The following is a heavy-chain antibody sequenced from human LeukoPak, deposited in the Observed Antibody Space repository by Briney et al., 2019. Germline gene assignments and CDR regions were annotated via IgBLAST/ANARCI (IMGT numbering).Heavy chain of an antibody. V-gene: IGHV1-2*02. Sequence: ASVKVSCKASGYTFTSYYMHWVRQAPGQGLEWMGWINPNSGGTNYAQKFQGRVTMTRDTSISTAYMELSRLRSDDTAEYYCARDGVYCSSTSCYEGYYHGSGSYWFDYWGQGTLVTVSS. CDR2: INPNSGGT. D-gene: IGHD2-2*01. CDR1: GYTFTSYY. J-gene: IGHJ4*02. CDR3: ARDGVYCSSTSCYEGYYHGSGSYWFDY.